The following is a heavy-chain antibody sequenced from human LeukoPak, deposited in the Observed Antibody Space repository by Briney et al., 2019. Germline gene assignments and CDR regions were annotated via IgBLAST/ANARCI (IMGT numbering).Heavy chain of an antibody. D-gene: IGHD4-17*01. V-gene: IGHV3-21*01. Sequence: PGGSLRLSCAASGFTFSSYSMNWVRHAPGKGLEWVSSISSSSSYIYYADSVKGRFTISRDNAKNSLYLQMNSLRAEDTAVYYCARDKSYGDNYFDYWGQGTLVTVSS. J-gene: IGHJ4*02. CDR3: ARDKSYGDNYFDY. CDR2: ISSSSSYI. CDR1: GFTFSSYS.